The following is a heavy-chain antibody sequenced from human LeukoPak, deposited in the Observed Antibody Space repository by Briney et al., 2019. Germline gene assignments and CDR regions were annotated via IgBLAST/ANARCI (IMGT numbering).Heavy chain of an antibody. CDR3: AREVGATRGLDP. J-gene: IGHJ5*02. Sequence: PGGSLSLSCAASGFPVSSNYMSWVRQAPGKGLEWVSIIYSSGNTYYADSVKGRFTISRDTSKNTLYLQMNSLRAEDTAFYYCAREVGATRGLDPWGQGTLVTVSS. CDR2: IYSSGNT. D-gene: IGHD1-26*01. V-gene: IGHV3-53*01. CDR1: GFPVSSNY.